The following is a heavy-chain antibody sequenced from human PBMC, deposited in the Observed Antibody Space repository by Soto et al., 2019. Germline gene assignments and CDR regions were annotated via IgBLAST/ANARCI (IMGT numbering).Heavy chain of an antibody. V-gene: IGHV3-33*01. CDR3: ARDRPEDCSGGSCYSYGMDV. J-gene: IGHJ6*02. Sequence: GGSLRLSCAASGFTFSSYGMHWVRQAPGKGLEWVAVIWYDGSNKYYADSVKGRFTISRDNSKNTLYLQMNSLRAEDTAVYYCARDRPEDCSGGSCYSYGMDVWGQGTTVTVSS. CDR2: IWYDGSNK. CDR1: GFTFSSYG. D-gene: IGHD2-15*01.